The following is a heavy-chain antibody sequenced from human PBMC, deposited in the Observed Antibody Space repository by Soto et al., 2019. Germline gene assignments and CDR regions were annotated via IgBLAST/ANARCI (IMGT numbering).Heavy chain of an antibody. V-gene: IGHV4-4*02. J-gene: IGHJ4*02. CDR3: ARDVDYDSSGYSYFDY. CDR2: IYHSGST. D-gene: IGHD3-22*01. Sequence: SETLSLTCAVSGGSISSSNWWSWVRQPPGKGLEWIGEIYHSGSTNYNPSLKSRVTISVDTSKNQFSLKLSSVTAADTALYYCARDVDYDSSGYSYFDYWGQGTLVTVSS. CDR1: GGSISSSNW.